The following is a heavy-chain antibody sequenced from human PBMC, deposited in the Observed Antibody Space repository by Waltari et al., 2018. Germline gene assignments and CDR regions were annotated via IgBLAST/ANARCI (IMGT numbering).Heavy chain of an antibody. Sequence: EVQLVESGGGLAQPGGSLRLSCAASGLSFSNYWMTWVRQASGKGTEEVANIKEDGSEKYYRDSVKGRFTSSRDNAKNSLYLQMNNLRVEDTAVYYCTRGGRDSSWYWRDWGQGTLVTVSS. D-gene: IGHD6-13*01. CDR3: TRGGRDSSWYWRD. J-gene: IGHJ4*02. CDR2: IKEDGSEK. CDR1: GLSFSNYW. V-gene: IGHV3-7*01.